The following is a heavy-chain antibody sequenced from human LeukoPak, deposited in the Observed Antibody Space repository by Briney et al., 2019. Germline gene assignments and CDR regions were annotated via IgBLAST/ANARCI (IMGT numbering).Heavy chain of an antibody. CDR2: ISGSGGST. CDR3: AKSGGIVVVPAAIPYYFDY. J-gene: IGHJ4*02. CDR1: GFTFSSYA. Sequence: GGSLRLSCAASGFTFSSYAMSWVRQAPGKGLEWVSAISGSGGSTYYADSVKGRFTISRDNSKNTLYLQMNSLRAEDTAVYYCAKSGGIVVVPAAIPYYFDYWGQGTLVTVSS. D-gene: IGHD2-2*01. V-gene: IGHV3-23*01.